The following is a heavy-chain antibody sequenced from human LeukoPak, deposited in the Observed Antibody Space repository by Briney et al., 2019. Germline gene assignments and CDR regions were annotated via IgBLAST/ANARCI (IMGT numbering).Heavy chain of an antibody. CDR3: AKDLDWDYYYSSGYNGEDH. Sequence: PGRSLRLSCAASGFTFSSYGMHWVRQAPGKGLEWVAVIWYDGSNKYYADSVKGRFTISRDNSKNTLYLQMNSLRAEDTAVYYCAKDLDWDYYYSSGYNGEDHWGQGTLVTVSS. J-gene: IGHJ4*02. V-gene: IGHV3-33*06. D-gene: IGHD3-22*01. CDR1: GFTFSSYG. CDR2: IWYDGSNK.